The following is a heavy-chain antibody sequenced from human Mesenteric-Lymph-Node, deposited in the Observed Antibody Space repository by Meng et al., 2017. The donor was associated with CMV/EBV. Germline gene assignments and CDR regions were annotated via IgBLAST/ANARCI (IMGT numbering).Heavy chain of an antibody. CDR2: IYYSGST. D-gene: IGHD3-10*01. V-gene: IGHV4-39*01. J-gene: IGHJ5*02. CDR1: GGSISSSSYY. CDR3: ARPHYYGSGSSPWFDP. Sequence: QLQLQESGPGLVKPSETLSLTCTVPGGSISSSSYYWGWIRQPPGKGLEWIGSIYYSGSTSYNPSLKSRVTISVDTSKNQFSLKLSSVTAADTAVYYCARPHYYGSGSSPWFDPWGQGTLVTVSS.